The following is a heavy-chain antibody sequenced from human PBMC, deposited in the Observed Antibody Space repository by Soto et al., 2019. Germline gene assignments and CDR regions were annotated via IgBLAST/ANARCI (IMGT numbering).Heavy chain of an antibody. J-gene: IGHJ4*02. V-gene: IGHV3-21*01. CDR2: ISSSSSYI. D-gene: IGHD6-19*01. CDR1: GFTFSSYS. Sequence: PGGSLRLSCAASGFTFSSYSMNWVRQAPGKGLEWVSSISSSSSYIYYADSVKGRFTISRDNSKNTLYLQMNSLRAEDTAVYYCAKDPRPGYSSGWTTYYFDYWGQGTLVTVSS. CDR3: AKDPRPGYSSGWTTYYFDY.